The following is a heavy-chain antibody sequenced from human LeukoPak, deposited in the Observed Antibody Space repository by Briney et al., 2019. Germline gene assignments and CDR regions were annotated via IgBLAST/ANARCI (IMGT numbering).Heavy chain of an antibody. D-gene: IGHD3-16*02. CDR1: GYTFTIYG. V-gene: IGHV1-18*01. CDR3: ARDRPYVWGSYRRNYYYYYGMDV. Sequence: GASVNVSYKASGYTFTIYGISWVLQAPGQGREGMGWISAYNGNTNYAQKLQGRVTLTTDPSTSTAYMELRSLRSDDTAVYYCARDRPYVWGSYRRNYYYYYGMDVWGQGTTVTVSS. CDR2: ISAYNGNT. J-gene: IGHJ6*02.